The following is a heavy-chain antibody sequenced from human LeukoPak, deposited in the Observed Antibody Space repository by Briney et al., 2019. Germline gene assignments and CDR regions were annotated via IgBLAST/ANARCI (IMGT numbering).Heavy chain of an antibody. CDR1: GYTFTSYY. CDR2: INPSGGST. D-gene: IGHD2-2*01. Sequence: GASVKVSCKASGYTFTSYYMHWVRQAPGQGLEWMGIINPSGGSTSYAQKFQGRVTMTRDTSTSTVYMELSSLRSEDTAVYYCARATSIVVVPAAMNIWGQGTLVTVSS. J-gene: IGHJ4*02. V-gene: IGHV1-46*01. CDR3: ARATSIVVVPAAMNI.